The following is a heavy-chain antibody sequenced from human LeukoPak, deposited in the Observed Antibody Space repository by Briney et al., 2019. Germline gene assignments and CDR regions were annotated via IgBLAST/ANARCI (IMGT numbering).Heavy chain of an antibody. J-gene: IGHJ4*02. CDR3: AITFGYSSGWYDY. Sequence: GGSLRLSCAASGFTFSSYGMHWVRQAPGKGLEWVAVISYDGSNKYYADSVKGRFTISRDNSKNTLYLQMNSLRAEDTAAYYCAITFGYSSGWYDYWGQGTLVTVSS. D-gene: IGHD6-19*01. V-gene: IGHV3-30*03. CDR1: GFTFSSYG. CDR2: ISYDGSNK.